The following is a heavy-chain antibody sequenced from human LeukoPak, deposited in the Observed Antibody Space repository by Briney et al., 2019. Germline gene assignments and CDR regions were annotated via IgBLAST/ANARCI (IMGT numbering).Heavy chain of an antibody. CDR3: AKDSNTAMVLSNFDY. D-gene: IGHD5-18*01. J-gene: IGHJ4*02. Sequence: PGGSLRLSCAASGFTFSSYAMSWVRQAPGKGLEWVSAISGSGGSSYYADSVKGRFTISRDNSKNTLYLQMNSLRAEDTAVYYCAKDSNTAMVLSNFDYWGQGTLVTVSS. CDR2: ISGSGGSS. V-gene: IGHV3-23*01. CDR1: GFTFSSYA.